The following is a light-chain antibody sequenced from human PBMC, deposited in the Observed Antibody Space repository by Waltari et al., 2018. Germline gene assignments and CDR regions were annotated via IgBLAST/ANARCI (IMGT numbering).Light chain of an antibody. CDR2: GAS. V-gene: IGKV3-15*01. Sequence: EVVMTQSPVTLSVSPGQRATLSCSASQNVGSNLAWYHQKPGQAPRLLVYGASTRATGIPARFSGSGSGTEFTLTISSLQSEDFAVYYCQQYNNWPRTFGQGTTVEIK. CDR3: QQYNNWPRT. J-gene: IGKJ1*01. CDR1: QNVGSN.